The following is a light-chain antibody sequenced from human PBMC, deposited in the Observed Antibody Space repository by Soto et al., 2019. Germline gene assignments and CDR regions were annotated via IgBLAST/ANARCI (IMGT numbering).Light chain of an antibody. CDR1: QSISSY. CDR3: QQSYSTPKWT. V-gene: IGKV1-39*01. J-gene: IGKJ1*01. Sequence: DIQMTQSPSSLSASVGDRVTITCRASQSISSYLNWYQQKPGKAPKLLIYAASSLQSGVQSRFSGSGSGTDFTLTISSLQPEDVATYYCQQSYSTPKWTFGQGTKVDIK. CDR2: AAS.